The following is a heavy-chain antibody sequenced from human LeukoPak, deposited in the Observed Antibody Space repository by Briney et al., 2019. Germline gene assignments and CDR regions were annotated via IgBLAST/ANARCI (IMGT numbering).Heavy chain of an antibody. CDR2: LSGSGAGT. V-gene: IGHV3-23*01. D-gene: IGHD3-3*01. CDR1: GFTFSDYA. Sequence: GGSLRLSCAASGFTFSDYALGWVRQAPGRGLEWVATLSGSGAGTYYSDSVQGRFTISRDNSKRTLFLQMDSLRAEDTAFYYCAKAELGVDTFFDYWGQGTLVTVSS. CDR3: AKAELGVDTFFDY. J-gene: IGHJ4*02.